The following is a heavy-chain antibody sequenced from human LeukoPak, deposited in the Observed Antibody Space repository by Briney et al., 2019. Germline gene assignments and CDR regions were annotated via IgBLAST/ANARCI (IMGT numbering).Heavy chain of an antibody. Sequence: GGSLRLSCAASGFTFRNDWMHWVRQAPGKGLVWVSLTNSDGSNTIYADSVKGRFTVSRDNAKSTLYLQMNSLRAEDTAVYYCARVGYSYAFDVWGQGTVVTVSS. V-gene: IGHV3-74*01. D-gene: IGHD1-1*01. J-gene: IGHJ3*01. CDR2: TNSDGSNT. CDR3: ARVGYSYAFDV. CDR1: GFTFRNDW.